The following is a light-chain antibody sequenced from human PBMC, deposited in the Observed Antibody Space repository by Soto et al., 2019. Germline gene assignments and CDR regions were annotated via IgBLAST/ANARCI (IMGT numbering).Light chain of an antibody. CDR2: GAS. V-gene: IGKV3-20*01. Sequence: EIVLTQSPGTLSLSPGERATLSCRASQSLSSNYLAWYQQRPGQSPRLLVYGASSRATGIPDRFSGSGFGTDFALTISRLEPEDSAVYYCHQYDNAPFTFGPGNRVGIK. CDR1: QSLSSNY. J-gene: IGKJ3*01. CDR3: HQYDNAPFT.